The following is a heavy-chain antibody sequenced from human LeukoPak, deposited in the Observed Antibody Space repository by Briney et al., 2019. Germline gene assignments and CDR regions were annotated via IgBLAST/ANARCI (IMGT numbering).Heavy chain of an antibody. Sequence: SETLSLTCTVSGGSISSYYWSWIRKPPGKGLEWIGYIYYSGSTNYNPSLKSRVTTSVDTSKKQFSLKLRSVTAADTAVYYCARSVSWGLLVRDDAFDIWGQGTMVTVSS. CDR3: ARSVSWGLLVRDDAFDI. J-gene: IGHJ3*02. V-gene: IGHV4-59*08. D-gene: IGHD2-21*01. CDR1: GGSISSYY. CDR2: IYYSGST.